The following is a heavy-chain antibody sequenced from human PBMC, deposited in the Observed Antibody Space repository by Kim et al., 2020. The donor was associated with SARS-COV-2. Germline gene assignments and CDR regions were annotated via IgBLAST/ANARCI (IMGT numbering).Heavy chain of an antibody. V-gene: IGHV4-39*02. D-gene: IGHD2-15*01. Sequence: YYNPSLKSRVTISVDTSKNQFSLKLSSVTAADTAVYYCAGESGGNSGVDYWGQGTLVTVSS. J-gene: IGHJ4*02. CDR3: AGESGGNSGVDY.